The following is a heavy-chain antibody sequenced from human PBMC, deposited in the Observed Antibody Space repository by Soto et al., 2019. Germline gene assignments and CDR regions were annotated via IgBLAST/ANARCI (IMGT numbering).Heavy chain of an antibody. CDR1: FSSIIGYD. CDR3: ARGVGGGGINWFDP. CDR2: THYSGSA. Sequence: DSLALHCTFSFSSIIGYDCTWMRQSTERGLEWIGYTHYSGSANYNPSLNSRLTMSVDRSKSQFSLKLASVTAADTAVYYCARGVGGGGINWFDPWGQGTLVTVSS. J-gene: IGHJ5*02. D-gene: IGHD2-15*01. V-gene: IGHV4-59*12.